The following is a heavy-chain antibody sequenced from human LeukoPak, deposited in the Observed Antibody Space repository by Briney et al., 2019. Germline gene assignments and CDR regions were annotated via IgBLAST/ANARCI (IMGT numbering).Heavy chain of an antibody. Sequence: GASVTVSCKVSGYTLTELSMHWVRQAPGKGLEWMGGFDPEDGETIYAQKFQGRVTMTEDTSTDTAYMELSSLRSEDTAVYYCATPGGDSASFYYYGMDVWGQGTTVTVSS. D-gene: IGHD1-14*01. CDR1: GYTLTELS. CDR3: ATPGGDSASFYYYGMDV. J-gene: IGHJ6*02. V-gene: IGHV1-24*01. CDR2: FDPEDGET.